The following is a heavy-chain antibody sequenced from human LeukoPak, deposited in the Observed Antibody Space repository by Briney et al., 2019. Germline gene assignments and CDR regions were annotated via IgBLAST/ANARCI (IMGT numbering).Heavy chain of an antibody. V-gene: IGHV3-23*01. CDR1: GFTFSSYA. CDR2: ISGSGGST. Sequence: PGGSLRLSCAASGFTFSSYAMSWVRQAPGKGLEWVSAISGSGGSTYYADSVKGRFAISRDNSKNTLYLQMISLRAEDTAVYYCARVYYYDSSGYFGYWGQGTLVAVSS. CDR3: ARVYYYDSSGYFGY. D-gene: IGHD3-22*01. J-gene: IGHJ4*02.